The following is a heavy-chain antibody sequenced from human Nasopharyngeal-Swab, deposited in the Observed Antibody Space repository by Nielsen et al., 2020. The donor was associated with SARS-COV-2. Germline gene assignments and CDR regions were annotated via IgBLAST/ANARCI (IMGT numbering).Heavy chain of an antibody. Sequence: GGSLGLSCAASGFTFSSYAMHWVRQAPGKGLEWVAVISYDGSNKYYADSVKGRFTISRDNSKNTLYLQMNSLRAEDTAVYYCARDEGCFDYWGQGTLVTVFS. J-gene: IGHJ4*02. D-gene: IGHD2-15*01. V-gene: IGHV3-30-3*01. CDR3: ARDEGCFDY. CDR1: GFTFSSYA. CDR2: ISYDGSNK.